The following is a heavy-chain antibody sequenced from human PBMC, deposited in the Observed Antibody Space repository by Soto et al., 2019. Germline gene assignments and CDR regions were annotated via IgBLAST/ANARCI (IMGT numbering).Heavy chain of an antibody. V-gene: IGHV3-21*01. CDR3: ARAYYREIDHPTPPESGY. J-gene: IGHJ4*02. CDR1: GFTFSSYS. CDR2: ISSSSSYI. D-gene: IGHD3-10*01. Sequence: PGGSLRLSCAASGFTFSSYSMNWVRQAPGKRLEWVSSISSSSSYIYYADSVKGRFTISRDNAKNSLYLQMNSLRAEDTAVYYCARAYYREIDHPTPPESGYWGQGTLVTVSS.